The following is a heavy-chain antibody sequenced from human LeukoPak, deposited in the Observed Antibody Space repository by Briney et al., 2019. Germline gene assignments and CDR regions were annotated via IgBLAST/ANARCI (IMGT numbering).Heavy chain of an antibody. CDR3: ARVVGGVVMGYYFDY. D-gene: IGHD3-3*01. J-gene: IGHJ4*02. V-gene: IGHV4-61*05. Sequence: TSETLSLTCTVSGGSISTSSYYWGWVRQPPGKGLEWIGYIYYSGSTNYNPSLKSRVTISVDTSKNQFSLKLSSVTAADTAVYYCARVVGGVVMGYYFDYWGQGTLVTVSS. CDR2: IYYSGST. CDR1: GGSISTSSYY.